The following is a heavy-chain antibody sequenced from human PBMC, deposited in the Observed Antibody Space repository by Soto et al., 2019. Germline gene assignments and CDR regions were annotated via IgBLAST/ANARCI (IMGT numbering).Heavy chain of an antibody. V-gene: IGHV4-30-4*01. D-gene: IGHD5-18*01. J-gene: IGHJ4*02. Sequence: SETLFLTCTVSGGSISSGDYYWSWIRQPPGKGLEWIGYIYYSGSTYYNPSLKSRVTISVDTSKNQFSLKLSSVTAADTAVYYCAREGTLWLNFDYWGQGTLVTVSS. CDR3: AREGTLWLNFDY. CDR1: GGSISSGDYY. CDR2: IYYSGST.